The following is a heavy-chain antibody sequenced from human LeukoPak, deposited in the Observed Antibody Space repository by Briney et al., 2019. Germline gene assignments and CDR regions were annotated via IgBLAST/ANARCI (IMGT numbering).Heavy chain of an antibody. Sequence: GGSLRLSCAASGITFTSAWMGWVRQAPGKGLEWVGRTKSKNDGGTTDYAAPVRGRFTISTDDSKITSYLQMNNLKIGDTAVYYCTTDGGITIHPLFDFWGQGTLVTVSS. CDR1: GITFTSAW. J-gene: IGHJ4*02. V-gene: IGHV3-15*01. CDR2: TKSKNDGGTT. D-gene: IGHD1-14*01. CDR3: TTDGGITIHPLFDF.